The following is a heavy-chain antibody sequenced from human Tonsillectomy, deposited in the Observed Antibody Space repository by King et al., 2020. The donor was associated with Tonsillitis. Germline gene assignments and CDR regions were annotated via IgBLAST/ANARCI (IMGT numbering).Heavy chain of an antibody. CDR3: ARESRPYGDPYHSAFDI. Sequence: QLQESGPGLVKPSETLSLTCTVSGGSISSYYWSWIRQPPGKGLEWIGYIYYSGRTNYNPSLKSRVTISVDTSKNQFSLKLSSVTAADTAVYYCARESRPYGDPYHSAFDIWGQGTMVTVSS. CDR2: IYYSGRT. CDR1: GGSISSYY. D-gene: IGHD4-17*01. V-gene: IGHV4-59*01. J-gene: IGHJ3*02.